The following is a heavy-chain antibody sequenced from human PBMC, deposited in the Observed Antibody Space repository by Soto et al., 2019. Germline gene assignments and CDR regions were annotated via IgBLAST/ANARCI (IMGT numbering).Heavy chain of an antibody. J-gene: IGHJ5*02. CDR1: GYTFTSYG. CDR2: ISAYNGNT. CDR3: ARGRPSLGYCSGGSCYRRHNWFDP. D-gene: IGHD2-15*01. Sequence: ASVKVSCKASGYTFTSYGISWVRQAPGQGLEWMGWISAYNGNTNYAQKLQGRVTMNTDTSTSTAYMELRSLRSDDTAVYYCARGRPSLGYCSGGSCYRRHNWFDPWG. V-gene: IGHV1-18*01.